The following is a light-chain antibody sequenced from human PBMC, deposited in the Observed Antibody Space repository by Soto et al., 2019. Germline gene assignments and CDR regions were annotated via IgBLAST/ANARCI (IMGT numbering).Light chain of an antibody. V-gene: IGKV3-15*01. CDR1: QSVSSN. Sequence: EIVMTQSPATLSVSPGDTASLSCRASQSVSSNLAWYQRKPGQAPRLLIYGASTRATDIPARFSGSGSGTEFTLTISSLQSEDFAVYYCQQYNNWQTFGQGTRLEIK. J-gene: IGKJ5*01. CDR3: QQYNNWQT. CDR2: GAS.